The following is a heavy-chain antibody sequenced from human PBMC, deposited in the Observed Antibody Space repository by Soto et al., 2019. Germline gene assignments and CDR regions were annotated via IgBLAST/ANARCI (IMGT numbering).Heavy chain of an antibody. CDR2: ISAYNGNT. D-gene: IGHD2-15*01. Sequence: ASVKVSCKASGYTFTSYGISWVRQAPGQGLEWMGWISAYNGNTNYAQKLQGRVTMTKDTSTSTAYMELRSLRSDDTAVYYCAGGYCSGGSCYGQSQFDYWGQGTLVTVSS. J-gene: IGHJ4*02. CDR3: AGGYCSGGSCYGQSQFDY. CDR1: GYTFTSYG. V-gene: IGHV1-18*01.